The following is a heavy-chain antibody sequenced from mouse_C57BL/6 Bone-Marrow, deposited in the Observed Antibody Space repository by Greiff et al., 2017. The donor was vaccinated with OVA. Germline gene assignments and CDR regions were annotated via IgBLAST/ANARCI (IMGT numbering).Heavy chain of an antibody. J-gene: IGHJ1*03. CDR1: GFTFSDYG. CDR2: ISSGSSTI. Sequence: EVQGVESGGGLVKPGGSLKLSCAASGFTFSDYGMHWVRQAPEKGLEWVAYISSGSSTIYYADTVKGRFTISRDNAKNTLFLQMTSLRSEDTAMYFCAVIYYGNYGYFDVWGTGTTVTVSS. V-gene: IGHV5-17*01. CDR3: AVIYYGNYGYFDV. D-gene: IGHD2-1*01.